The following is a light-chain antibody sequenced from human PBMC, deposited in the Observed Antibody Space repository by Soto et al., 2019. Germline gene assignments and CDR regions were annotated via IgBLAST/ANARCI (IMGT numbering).Light chain of an antibody. CDR2: DAS. CDR3: QQFSSYPLT. J-gene: IGKJ4*01. CDR1: QTVRNNY. V-gene: IGKV3-20*01. Sequence: VLTQSPGTLSLSPGERATLSCRASQTVRNNYLAWYQQKPGQAPRLLIYDASSRATGIPDRFSGGGSGKDFTLTISRPEPEDFAVYDCQQFSSYPLTLGGGTKV.